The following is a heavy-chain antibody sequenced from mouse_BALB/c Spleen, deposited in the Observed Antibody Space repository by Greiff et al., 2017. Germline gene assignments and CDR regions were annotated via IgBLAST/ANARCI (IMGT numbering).Heavy chain of an antibody. V-gene: IGHV1S135*01. Sequence: VQLKESGPELVKPGASVKVSCKASGYSFTDYYMYWVKQSHGKSLEWIGYIDPYNGGTSYNQKFKGKATLTVDKSSSTAFMHLNSLTSEDSAVYYCARGGLVLKGGGAMDYWGQGTSVTVSS. CDR2: IDPYNGGT. CDR3: ARGGLVLKGGGAMDY. J-gene: IGHJ4*01. D-gene: IGHD3-3*01. CDR1: GYSFTDYY.